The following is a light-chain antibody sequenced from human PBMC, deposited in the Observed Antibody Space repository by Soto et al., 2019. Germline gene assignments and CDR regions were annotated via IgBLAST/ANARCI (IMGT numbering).Light chain of an antibody. CDR2: DAS. V-gene: IGKV3-11*01. CDR1: QSVSSY. J-gene: IGKJ4*01. CDR3: QQRSNWPPLT. Sequence: IVLPQYTATLSLSPGETATLSCRASQSVSSYLAWYQQKPGQATRLLIYDASNRATGIPARFSGSGSGTDFTLTISSLEPEDFAVYYCQQRSNWPPLTVGGGTKVEIK.